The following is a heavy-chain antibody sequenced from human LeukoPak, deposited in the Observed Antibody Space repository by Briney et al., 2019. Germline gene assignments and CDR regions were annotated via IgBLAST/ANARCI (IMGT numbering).Heavy chain of an antibody. J-gene: IGHJ2*01. V-gene: IGHV4-59*01. Sequence: PSETLSLTCTVSGGSISSYHWSWIRQPPGKGLEWIGYVYSSGSTDYNASLKSRVTISMDTSKNQLSLKLTSVTAADTAVYYCARDRRGREWYFDLWGRGTLVTVSS. CDR1: GGSISSYH. CDR2: VYSSGST. CDR3: ARDRRGREWYFDL. D-gene: IGHD3-10*01.